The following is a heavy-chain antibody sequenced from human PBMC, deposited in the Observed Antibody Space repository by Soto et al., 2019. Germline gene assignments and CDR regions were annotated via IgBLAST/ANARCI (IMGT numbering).Heavy chain of an antibody. D-gene: IGHD3-16*01. CDR2: ISWKDDK. Sequence: SGPTLVNPTQTLTLTCTVSGFSLSARGVGVGWFRQPPGKPLEWLAIISWKDDKRYTPSLQSRLTLTKDAAKNQVVLTMTDMDPLYTATYSCEHSPWGAAPDYWGPGTLVTVSS. J-gene: IGHJ4*02. CDR1: GFSLSARGVG. V-gene: IGHV2-5*01. CDR3: EHSPWGAAPDY.